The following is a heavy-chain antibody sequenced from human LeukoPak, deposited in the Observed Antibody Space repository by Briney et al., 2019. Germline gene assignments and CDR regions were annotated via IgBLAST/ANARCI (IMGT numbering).Heavy chain of an antibody. V-gene: IGHV4-34*01. J-gene: IGHJ6*03. CDR1: GGSFSGYY. Sequence: SETLSLTCAVYGGSFSGYYWSWIRQPPGKGLEWIGEINHSGSTNYNPSLKSRVTISVDTSKNQFSLKLSSVTAADTAVYYCARVLSSSWAIYYYYYMDVWGKGTTVTISS. CDR3: ARVLSSSWAIYYYYYMDV. D-gene: IGHD6-13*01. CDR2: INHSGST.